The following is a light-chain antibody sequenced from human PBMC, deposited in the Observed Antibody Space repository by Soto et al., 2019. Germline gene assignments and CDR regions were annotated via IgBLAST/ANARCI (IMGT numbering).Light chain of an antibody. CDR1: QSVSSY. V-gene: IGKV3-11*01. CDR2: DAS. CDR3: QQRSNWPPLT. J-gene: IGKJ4*01. Sequence: IVLTQSPATLSLSPGERATLSCRGSQSVSSYLAWYQQKPGQAPRPLIYDASNRATGIPARFSGSGSGAVFTLTISSLEPEDFAVYYCQQRSNWPPLTFGGGTKVDIK.